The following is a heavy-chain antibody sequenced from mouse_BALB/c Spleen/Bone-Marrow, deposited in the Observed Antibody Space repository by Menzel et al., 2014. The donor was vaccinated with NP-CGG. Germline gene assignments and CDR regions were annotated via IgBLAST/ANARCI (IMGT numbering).Heavy chain of an antibody. CDR2: IDPANGNT. Sequence: EVQLQQSGAELVKPGASVKLSRTASGFNIKDTYMHWVKQRPEQGLEWIGRIDPANGNTKYDPKFQGRATITADTSSNTAHLHLSSLTSEDTAVYYCANDWFAYWGQGTLVTVSA. D-gene: IGHD2-3*01. V-gene: IGHV14-3*02. CDR3: ANDWFAY. CDR1: GFNIKDTY. J-gene: IGHJ3*01.